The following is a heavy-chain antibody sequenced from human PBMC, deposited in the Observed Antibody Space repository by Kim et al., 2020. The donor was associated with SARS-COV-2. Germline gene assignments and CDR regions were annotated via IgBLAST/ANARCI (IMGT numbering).Heavy chain of an antibody. D-gene: IGHD2-2*01. Sequence: SFQGQVTISVDKSISTAYLQWSSLKASDTAMYYCARLGCSRTSCTYYFDYWGQGTLVTVSS. CDR3: ARLGCSRTSCTYYFDY. V-gene: IGHV5-51*01. J-gene: IGHJ4*02.